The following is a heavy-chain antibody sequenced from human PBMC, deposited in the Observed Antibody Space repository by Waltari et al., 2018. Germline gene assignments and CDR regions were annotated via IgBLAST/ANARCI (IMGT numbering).Heavy chain of an antibody. D-gene: IGHD2-15*01. CDR1: GYSISSGYY. J-gene: IGHJ6*03. V-gene: IGHV4-38-2*02. CDR3: ARADTVVASGRAYYYYYYMDV. Sequence: QVQLQESGPGLVKPSETLSLTCTVSGYSISSGYYWGWIRQPPGKGLEWIGSIYHSGSTYSNPSLKSRVTISVDTSKNQFSLKLSSVTAADTAVYYCARADTVVASGRAYYYYYYMDVWGKGTTVTISS. CDR2: IYHSGST.